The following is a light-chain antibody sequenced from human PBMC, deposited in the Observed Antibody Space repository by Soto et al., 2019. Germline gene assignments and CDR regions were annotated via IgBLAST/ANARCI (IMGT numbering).Light chain of an antibody. CDR3: SSLRSGRTRV. J-gene: IGLJ1*01. CDR2: EVT. Sequence: QSVLTQPASVSGSPGQSIAISCTGTSSDVGGYDYVSWYQQHPDKAPKLIVYEVTHRPSGVSSRFSGSKSGNTASLTISGLQAEDEADYYCSSLRSGRTRVFGPGTKVTVL. CDR1: SSDVGGYDY. V-gene: IGLV2-14*01.